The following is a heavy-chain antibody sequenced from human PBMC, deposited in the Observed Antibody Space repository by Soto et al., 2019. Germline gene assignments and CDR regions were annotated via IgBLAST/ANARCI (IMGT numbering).Heavy chain of an antibody. CDR3: AGHLLEQQLVYYYYYMDV. CDR2: IYYSGST. CDR1: GGSISSYY. Sequence: PSETLSLTCTVSGGSISSYYWSWIRQPPGKGLEWIGYIYYSGSTNYNPSLKSRVTISVDTSKNQFSLKLSSVTAADTAVYYCAGHLLEQQLVYYYYYMDVWGKGTTVTVSS. D-gene: IGHD6-13*01. V-gene: IGHV4-59*08. J-gene: IGHJ6*03.